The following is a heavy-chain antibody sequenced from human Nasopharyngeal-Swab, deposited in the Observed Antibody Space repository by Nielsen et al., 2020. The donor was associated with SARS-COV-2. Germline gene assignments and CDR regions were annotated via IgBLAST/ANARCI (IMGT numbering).Heavy chain of an antibody. CDR1: GFTFDDYA. CDR2: ISWNSGSI. J-gene: IGHJ4*02. CDR3: AKGGLLYSSLSDC. D-gene: IGHD4-11*01. V-gene: IGHV3-9*01. Sequence: SLKISCAASGFTFDDYAMHWVRQAPGKGLEWVSGISWNSGSIGYADSVKGRFTISRDNAKNSLYLQMNSLRAEDTALYYCAKGGLLYSSLSDCWGQGTLVTVSS.